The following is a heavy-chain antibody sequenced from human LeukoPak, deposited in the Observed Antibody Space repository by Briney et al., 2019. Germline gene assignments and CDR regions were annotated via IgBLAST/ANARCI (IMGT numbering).Heavy chain of an antibody. D-gene: IGHD5-18*01. CDR2: FSFNGEST. Sequence: GGSLRLSCAASGFTFSSYAMTWVRQAPGKGLEWVSSFSFNGESTYYADSAKGRFTISRDNSKNTLYLQMDSLRAEDTAVYYCAKGGYSNGRYYYYYMDVWGEGTTVTVSS. V-gene: IGHV3-23*01. CDR1: GFTFSSYA. CDR3: AKGGYSNGRYYYYYMDV. J-gene: IGHJ6*03.